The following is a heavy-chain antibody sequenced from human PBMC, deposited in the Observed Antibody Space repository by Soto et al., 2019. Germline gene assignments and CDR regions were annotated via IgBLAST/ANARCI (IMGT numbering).Heavy chain of an antibody. CDR2: INPNADTT. CDR3: AREFGGSRVFDY. V-gene: IGHV1-46*01. Sequence: QVQLVQSGAEVNKPGASVKVSCKTSGYSFTNYFIHWVRQAPGQGLEWMGIINPNADTTNYAQKFQGRVTVTRDTSTSTVYIEFRSLRSEDTAVYFCAREFGGSRVFDYWGQGTLVTVSS. CDR1: GYSFTNYF. D-gene: IGHD1-26*01. J-gene: IGHJ4*02.